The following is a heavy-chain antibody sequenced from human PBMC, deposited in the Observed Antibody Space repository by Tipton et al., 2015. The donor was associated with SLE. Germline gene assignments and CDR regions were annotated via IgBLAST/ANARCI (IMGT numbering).Heavy chain of an antibody. CDR1: GDSVGTNY. V-gene: IGHV4-4*07. Sequence: TLSLTCTVSGDSVGTNYWIWIRQPAGKGLEWIGRLYGSGSPTHYNPSLEGRVTVSVDTSQNQVSLKLTSVTAADTAVYYCARIRPGHGDPFDFWGQGTLVTVSS. CDR3: ARIRPGHGDPFDF. CDR2: LYGSGSPT. J-gene: IGHJ4*02. D-gene: IGHD4-17*01.